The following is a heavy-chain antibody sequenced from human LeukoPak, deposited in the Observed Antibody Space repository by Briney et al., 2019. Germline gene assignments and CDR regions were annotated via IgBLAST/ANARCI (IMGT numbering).Heavy chain of an antibody. V-gene: IGHV3-15*01. J-gene: IGHJ4*02. Sequence: GGSLRLSCAASGFTFSSYWMSWVRQAPGKGLEWVGRIKSKSDGGTRENAAPVKGRFTISRDDSKNTLYLQMNSLKIEDTAVYYCTTDIGDAFSYQYWGQGTLVTVSS. CDR3: TTDIGDAFSYQY. CDR1: GFTFSSYW. CDR2: IKSKSDGGTR. D-gene: IGHD5-24*01.